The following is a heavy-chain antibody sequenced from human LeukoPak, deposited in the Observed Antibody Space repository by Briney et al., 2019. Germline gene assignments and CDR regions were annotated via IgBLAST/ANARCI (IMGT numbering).Heavy chain of an antibody. J-gene: IGHJ6*03. D-gene: IGHD2-2*01. CDR1: GFTFSSYS. Sequence: GGSLRLSCAASGFTFSSYSMNWVRQAPGKGPEWVSSISSSSSYIYYADSVKGRFTISRDNAKNSLYLQMNSLRAEDTAVYYCARGLGYCSSTSCYDYYYYYMDVWGKGTTVTVSS. CDR3: ARGLGYCSSTSCYDYYYYYMDV. V-gene: IGHV3-21*01. CDR2: ISSSSSYI.